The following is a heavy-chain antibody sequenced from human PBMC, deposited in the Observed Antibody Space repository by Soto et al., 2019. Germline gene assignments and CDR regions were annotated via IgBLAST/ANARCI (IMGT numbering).Heavy chain of an antibody. D-gene: IGHD5-12*01. V-gene: IGHV4-39*01. CDR3: SCRVSVSGFEYYFDQ. CDR2: IDYSGST. Sequence: QLHLQESGPGPVKPSETLSLTCTVSGDSISSSGYYWAWIRQPPGKGLEWIGNIDYSGSTYYNPSLKSLVAFSVYTTKNQFSLKVPSVTAADTAVYYCSCRVSVSGFEYYFDQWGQGTLVTVSS. CDR1: GDSISSSGYY. J-gene: IGHJ4*02.